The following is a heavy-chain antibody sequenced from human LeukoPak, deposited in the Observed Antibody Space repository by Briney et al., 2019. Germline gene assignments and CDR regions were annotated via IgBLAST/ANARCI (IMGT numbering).Heavy chain of an antibody. CDR1: GGSFSGYY. CDR3: ARGGGYCSSTSCYRPSFFYYYYYMDV. Sequence: SETLSLTRAVYGGSFSGYYWSWIRQPPGKGLEWIGEINHSGSTNYNPSLKSRVTISVDTSKNQFSLKLSSVTAADTAVYYCARGGGYCSSTSCYRPSFFYYYYYMDVWGKGTTVTVSS. CDR2: INHSGST. J-gene: IGHJ6*03. V-gene: IGHV4-34*01. D-gene: IGHD2-2*02.